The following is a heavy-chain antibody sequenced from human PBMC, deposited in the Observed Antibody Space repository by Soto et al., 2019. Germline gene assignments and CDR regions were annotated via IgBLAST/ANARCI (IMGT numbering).Heavy chain of an antibody. CDR2: INHSGST. D-gene: IGHD5-12*01. J-gene: IGHJ4*02. Sequence: SETLSLTCAVHGGSFSGYYWSWIRQPPGKGLEWIGEINHSGSTNYNPSLKSRVTISVDTSKNQFSLKLSSVTAADTAVYYCARTLWIPFDYWGQGTLVTVSS. V-gene: IGHV4-34*01. CDR3: ARTLWIPFDY. CDR1: GGSFSGYY.